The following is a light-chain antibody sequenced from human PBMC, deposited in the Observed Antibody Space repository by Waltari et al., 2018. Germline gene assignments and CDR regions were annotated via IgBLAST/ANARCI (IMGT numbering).Light chain of an antibody. J-gene: IGKJ1*01. CDR1: QGISSRY. CDR2: DAS. Sequence: EIVLTQSPGTLSLSPGERATLSCRASQGISSRYVAWYQQKPGQAPRLVIYDASSRATGIPGRFSGSGSGTDFTLTISRLEPEDFAVYYCQQYHISPQTFGQGTKVEIK. CDR3: QQYHISPQT. V-gene: IGKV3-20*01.